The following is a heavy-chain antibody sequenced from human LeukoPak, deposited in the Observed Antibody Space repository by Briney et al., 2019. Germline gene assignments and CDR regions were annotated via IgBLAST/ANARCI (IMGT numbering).Heavy chain of an antibody. V-gene: IGHV3-21*04. CDR3: AKGSLGATIGY. Sequence: GGSLRLSCTASGFTFSSYSLNWVRQAPGKGLEWVSSISSSSSYMYYADSVKGRFTISRDNAKNSLYLQMNSLRAEDTALYYCAKGSLGATIGYWGQGTLVTVSS. J-gene: IGHJ4*02. CDR2: ISSSSSYM. CDR1: GFTFSSYS. D-gene: IGHD1-26*01.